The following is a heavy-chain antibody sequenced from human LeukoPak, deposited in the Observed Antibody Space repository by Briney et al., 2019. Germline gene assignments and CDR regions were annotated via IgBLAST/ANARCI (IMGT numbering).Heavy chain of an antibody. J-gene: IGHJ4*02. CDR2: IDHSGYT. Sequence: SETLSLTCAVSGVAFDDYYWAGVRQTPGKGLEWIGEIDHSGYTNDTPSLKSRVTLSIDTSRKQFSLNLRSVPVADAGFYYCTRMTTGHDYRGQGTLVTVSS. CDR3: TRMTTGHDY. CDR1: GVAFDDYY. V-gene: IGHV4-34*01. D-gene: IGHD4-17*01.